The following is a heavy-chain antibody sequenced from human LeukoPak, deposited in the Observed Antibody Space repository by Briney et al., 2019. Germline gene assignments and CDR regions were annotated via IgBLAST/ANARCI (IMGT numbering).Heavy chain of an antibody. CDR3: ARGWGCSSYFDS. J-gene: IGHJ4*02. CDR1: GFTFSSYG. CDR2: ISYDGSNK. Sequence: GGSLRLSCAASGFTFSSYGMHWVRQAPGKGLEWVAVISYDGSNKYYADSVKGRFTISRDNSKNTLYLQMNSLRAEDTAVYYCARGWGCSSYFDSWGQGTLVTVSS. D-gene: IGHD6-6*01. V-gene: IGHV3-30*03.